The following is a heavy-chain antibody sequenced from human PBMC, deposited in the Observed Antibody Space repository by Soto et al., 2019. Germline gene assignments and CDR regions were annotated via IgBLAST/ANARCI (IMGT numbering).Heavy chain of an antibody. D-gene: IGHD2-15*01. CDR3: AKDIVYCSGGSCYSGYYGMDV. CDR1: GFTFSSYG. J-gene: IGHJ6*02. CDR2: ISYDGSNK. Sequence: GVSLRLSCAASGFTFSSYGMHGVLQSPCKWLEWVAVISYDGSNKYYADSVKGRFTISRDNSKNTLYLQMNSLRAEDTAVYYCAKDIVYCSGGSCYSGYYGMDVWGQGTTVTVSS. V-gene: IGHV3-30*18.